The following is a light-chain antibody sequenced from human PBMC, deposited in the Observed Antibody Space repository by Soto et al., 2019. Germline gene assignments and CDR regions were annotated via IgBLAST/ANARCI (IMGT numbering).Light chain of an antibody. J-gene: IGLJ3*02. CDR3: HSYDGSLSGWV. Sequence: QSVLTQPPSVSGAPGQRVTISCTGSSCNIGAGYDVHWYQQLPGTAPKLLIYGNSNRPSGVPDRFSGSKSGTSASLAITGLQAEDEADYYCHSYDGSLSGWVFGGGTKLTVL. CDR2: GNS. CDR1: SCNIGAGYD. V-gene: IGLV1-40*01.